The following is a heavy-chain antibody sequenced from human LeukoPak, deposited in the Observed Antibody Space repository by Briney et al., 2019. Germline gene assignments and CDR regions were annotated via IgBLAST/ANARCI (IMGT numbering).Heavy chain of an antibody. CDR3: ARDRGIARYYFDY. J-gene: IGHJ4*02. D-gene: IGHD6-13*01. V-gene: IGHV3-23*01. CDR2: ISGSGGST. Sequence: GGSLRLSCAASGFTFSSYAMSWVRQAPGKGLEWVSVISGSGGSTYYAESVKGRFSISRDNSRNTMYLQMNSLRAEDTAVYYCARDRGIARYYFDYWGQGTLVTVSS. CDR1: GFTFSSYA.